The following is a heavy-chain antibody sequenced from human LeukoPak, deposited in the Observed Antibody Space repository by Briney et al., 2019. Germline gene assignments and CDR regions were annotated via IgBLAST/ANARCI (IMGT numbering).Heavy chain of an antibody. Sequence: PGGSLRLSCAASGFTFSSYAMSWVRQAPGKGLEWVSAISGSGGSTYYADSVKGRFTISRDNAKNSLYLQMNSLRAEDTAVYYCASYSYYDSSGYYAYWGQGTLVTVSS. D-gene: IGHD3-22*01. CDR1: GFTFSSYA. CDR3: ASYSYYDSSGYYAY. V-gene: IGHV3-23*01. CDR2: ISGSGGST. J-gene: IGHJ4*02.